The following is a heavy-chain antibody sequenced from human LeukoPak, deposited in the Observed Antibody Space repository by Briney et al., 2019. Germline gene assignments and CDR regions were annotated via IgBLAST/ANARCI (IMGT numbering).Heavy chain of an antibody. Sequence: ASVKVSCKASGYTFTSYGISWVRQAPGQGLEWMGWISAYNGNTNYAQKLQGRVTMTTDTSTSTAYMELSSLRSEDTAVYYCARGAGYDSSGLLDYWGQGTLVTVSS. J-gene: IGHJ4*02. CDR3: ARGAGYDSSGLLDY. D-gene: IGHD3-22*01. CDR1: GYTFTSYG. CDR2: ISAYNGNT. V-gene: IGHV1-18*01.